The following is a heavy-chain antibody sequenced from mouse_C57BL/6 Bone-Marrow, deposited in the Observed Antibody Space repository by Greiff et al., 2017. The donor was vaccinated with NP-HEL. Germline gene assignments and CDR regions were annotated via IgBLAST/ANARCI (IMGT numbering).Heavy chain of an antibody. Sequence: QVQLQQSGAELVKPGASVKISCKASGYAFSSYWMNWVKQRPGKGLEWIGQIYPGDGDTTYTGKFKGKATLTADKSSSTAYMQLSSLTSEDSAVYFCARDGYYPYYYAMDYWGQGTSVTVSS. J-gene: IGHJ4*01. CDR1: GYAFSSYW. D-gene: IGHD2-3*01. V-gene: IGHV1-80*01. CDR2: IYPGDGDT. CDR3: ARDGYYPYYYAMDY.